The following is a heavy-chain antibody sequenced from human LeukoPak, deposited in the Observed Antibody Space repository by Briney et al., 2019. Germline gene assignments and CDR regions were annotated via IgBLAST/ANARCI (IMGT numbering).Heavy chain of an antibody. V-gene: IGHV3-33*01. CDR2: IWYDGSNK. D-gene: IGHD6-19*01. J-gene: IGHJ4*02. CDR1: GFTFSSYG. CDR3: ARDHSSGWYSDYFDY. Sequence: GRSLRLSCAASGFTFSSYGMHWVRQAPGKGLEWVAVIWYDGSNKYYADSVKGRFTISRDNSKNTLYLQMNSLRAEDTAVYYCARDHSSGWYSDYFDYWGQGTLVTVSS.